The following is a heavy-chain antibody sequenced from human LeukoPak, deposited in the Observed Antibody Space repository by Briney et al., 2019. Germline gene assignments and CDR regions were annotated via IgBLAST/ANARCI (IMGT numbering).Heavy chain of an antibody. Sequence: GGALRLSCVASGFTFSSRDWMTWVRQAPGKGLEWVANIKQDGSEKDYVGSVKGRFTIARDNAKNSLYLQMNSLRAEDTAVYYCARSSITMVRGVIKSTASWYHYYNMDVWGKGTTVTVSS. D-gene: IGHD3-10*01. J-gene: IGHJ6*03. CDR2: IKQDGSEK. CDR1: GFTFSSRDW. CDR3: ARSSITMVRGVIKSTASWYHYYNMDV. V-gene: IGHV3-7*01.